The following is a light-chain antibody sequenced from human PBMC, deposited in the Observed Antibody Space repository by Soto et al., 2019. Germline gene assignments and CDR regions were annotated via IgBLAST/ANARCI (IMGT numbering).Light chain of an antibody. J-gene: IGKJ4*01. CDR2: DAS. CDR3: QQYDNYKPLT. CDR1: QSISSW. V-gene: IGKV1-5*01. Sequence: DIQMTHSPSTLSASVGDRVTITCRVSQSISSWLAWYQQKPGKAPKLLIFDASSLESGTPSRFSGRRSGTQFTLTINGLQPDDFATYYCQQYDNYKPLTFGGGTKVDI.